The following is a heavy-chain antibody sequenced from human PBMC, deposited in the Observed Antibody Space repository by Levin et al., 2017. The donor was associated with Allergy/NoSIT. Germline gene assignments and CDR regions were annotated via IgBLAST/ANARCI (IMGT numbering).Heavy chain of an antibody. J-gene: IGHJ4*02. Sequence: GGSLRLSCAASGFTFSSYSMNWVRQAPGKGLEWVSSISSSSSYIYYADSVKGRFTISRDNAKNSLYLQMNSLRAEDTAVYYCARVLGGGRYSSGWDYFDYWGQGTLVTVSS. CDR2: ISSSSSYI. CDR3: ARVLGGGRYSSGWDYFDY. CDR1: GFTFSSYS. V-gene: IGHV3-21*01. D-gene: IGHD6-19*01.